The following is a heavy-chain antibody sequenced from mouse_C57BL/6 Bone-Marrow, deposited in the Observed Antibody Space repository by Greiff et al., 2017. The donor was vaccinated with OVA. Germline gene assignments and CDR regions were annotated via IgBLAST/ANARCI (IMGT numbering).Heavy chain of an antibody. CDR3: ARANWGNVFAY. D-gene: IGHD4-1*01. V-gene: IGHV1-82*01. CDR1: GYAFSSSW. Sequence: QVQLQQSGPELVKPGASVKISCKASGYAFSSSWMNWVKQRPGKGLEWIGRIYPGDGDTNYNGKFKGKATLTADKSSSTAYMQLSSLTSEDSAVYFCARANWGNVFAYWGQGTLVTVSA. CDR2: IYPGDGDT. J-gene: IGHJ3*01.